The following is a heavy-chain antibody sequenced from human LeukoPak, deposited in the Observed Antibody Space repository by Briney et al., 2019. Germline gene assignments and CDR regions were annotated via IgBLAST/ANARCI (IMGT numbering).Heavy chain of an antibody. D-gene: IGHD1-26*01. J-gene: IGHJ5*02. V-gene: IGHV3-74*01. CDR1: GFSISDYW. Sequence: GGSLRLSCAASGFSISDYWMHWVRQAPGKGLVWVSRINSDGSDTTYADSVKGRFTISRDNAKNMLYLQMSSLIAEDTAVYYCARDRPFSGSYLGFDPWGQGTLVTVSS. CDR2: INSDGSDT. CDR3: ARDRPFSGSYLGFDP.